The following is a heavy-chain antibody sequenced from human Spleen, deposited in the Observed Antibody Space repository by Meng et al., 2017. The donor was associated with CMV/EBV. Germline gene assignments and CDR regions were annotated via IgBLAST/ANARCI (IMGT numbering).Heavy chain of an antibody. J-gene: IGHJ4*02. V-gene: IGHV3-30-3*01. CDR3: ASEGGYQLPSY. CDR2: ISYDGSNK. Sequence: GGSLRLSCAASGFTFSSYAMHWVRQAPGKGLEWVAVISYDGSNKYYADSVKGRFTISRDNAKDLLYLHMDNLRVEDTAVYYCASEGGYQLPSYWGQGTLVTVSS. CDR1: GFTFSSYA. D-gene: IGHD2-2*01.